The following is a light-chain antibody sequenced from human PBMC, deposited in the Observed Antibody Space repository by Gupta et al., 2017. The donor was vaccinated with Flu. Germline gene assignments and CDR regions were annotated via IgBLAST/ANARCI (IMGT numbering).Light chain of an antibody. J-gene: IGKJ4*01. CDR1: QSVGSY. V-gene: IGKV3-11*01. CDR2: DAS. Sequence: ESVLTQSPATLSLSPGERATLSCRASQSVGSYLAWYQLKPGQAPRLLIYDASNTYTGIPARFRGRGFGIFLTLTISSREQEDFAGYYFQHLGDWPPLTFGGGTKVDI. CDR3: QHLGDWPPLT.